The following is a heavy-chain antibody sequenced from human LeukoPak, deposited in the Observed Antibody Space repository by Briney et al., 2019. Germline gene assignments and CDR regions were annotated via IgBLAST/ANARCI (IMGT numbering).Heavy chain of an antibody. CDR1: GFTFSTYG. J-gene: IGHJ4*02. D-gene: IGHD4-17*01. V-gene: IGHV3-30*03. CDR2: ISYDGSNK. CDR3: ARAVSYFDY. Sequence: PGRSLRLSCAASGFTFSTYGMHWVRQAPGKGLEWVAVISYDGSNKYYADSVKGRFTISRDNAKNTLYLQMNSLRAEDTAGYFCARAVSYFDYWGQGTLVTVSS.